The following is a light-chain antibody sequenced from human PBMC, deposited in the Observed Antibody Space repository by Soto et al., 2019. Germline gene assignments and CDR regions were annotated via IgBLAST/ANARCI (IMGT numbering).Light chain of an antibody. J-gene: IGLJ1*01. CDR2: EVS. V-gene: IGLV2-23*02. CDR3: CSYAGRGV. CDR1: SSDVGSYNL. Sequence: QSALPQPASVSGSPGQSITISCTGTSSDVGSYNLVSWYQQHPGKAPKLMIYEVSKRPSGVSNRFSGSKSGNTASLTISGLQAEDEADYYCCSYAGRGVFGTGTKVTVL.